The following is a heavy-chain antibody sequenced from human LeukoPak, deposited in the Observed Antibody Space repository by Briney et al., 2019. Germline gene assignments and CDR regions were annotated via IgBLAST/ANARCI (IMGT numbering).Heavy chain of an antibody. CDR2: IRYDGSNK. CDR1: GFTFSSYG. Sequence: GGSLRLSCAASGFTFSSYGMHWVRQAPGKGLEWVAFIRYDGSNKYYADSVKGRFTISRDNAKNTLYLQMNSLRAEDTAVYYCARAYYDSSGRYFDYWGQGTLVTVSS. CDR3: ARAYYDSSGRYFDY. J-gene: IGHJ4*02. D-gene: IGHD3-22*01. V-gene: IGHV3-30*02.